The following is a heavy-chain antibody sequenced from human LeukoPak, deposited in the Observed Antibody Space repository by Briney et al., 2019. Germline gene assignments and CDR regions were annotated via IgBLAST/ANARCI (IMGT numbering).Heavy chain of an antibody. CDR1: GFTFSSSA. Sequence: PGGSLRLSCAASGFTFSSSAMSWVRQVPGKGLEWVSGISASGGSTNYADSVRGRFTISRDNSKNTLYVQMNSLRDEDTALYYCAKDKFSPILGILHYWGQGTLVTVSS. D-gene: IGHD1-26*01. J-gene: IGHJ4*02. CDR3: AKDKFSPILGILHY. CDR2: ISASGGST. V-gene: IGHV3-23*01.